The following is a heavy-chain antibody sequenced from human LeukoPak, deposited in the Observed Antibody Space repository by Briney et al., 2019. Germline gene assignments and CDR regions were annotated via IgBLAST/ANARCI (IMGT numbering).Heavy chain of an antibody. CDR2: IYSGGNT. Sequence: GGSLRLSCAASGFTVSSNYMSWVRQAPGKGLEWVSVIYSGGNTYYADSVKGRFIISRDNSKNTLFLQMDSLRADDAAVYYCARGGRAGWSGSYEDSFDIWGQGTMVTVSS. CDR3: ARGGRAGWSGSYEDSFDI. CDR1: GFTVSSNY. J-gene: IGHJ3*02. D-gene: IGHD1-26*01. V-gene: IGHV3-53*01.